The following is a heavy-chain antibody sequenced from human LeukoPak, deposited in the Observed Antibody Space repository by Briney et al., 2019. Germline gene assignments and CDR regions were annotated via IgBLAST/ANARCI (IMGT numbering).Heavy chain of an antibody. V-gene: IGHV3-23*01. CDR2: ISDTSRT. D-gene: IGHD4-17*01. CDR3: AKDWRDHGDFRAFDI. Sequence: GGSLRLSCAASGFTFSSYAMSWVRQAPGKGLEWVSTISDTSRTYYADSVKGRFTISRDNSRNTLYLQMNSQRAEDTAVYYRAKDWRDHGDFRAFDIWGQGTRVTVSS. CDR1: GFTFSSYA. J-gene: IGHJ3*02.